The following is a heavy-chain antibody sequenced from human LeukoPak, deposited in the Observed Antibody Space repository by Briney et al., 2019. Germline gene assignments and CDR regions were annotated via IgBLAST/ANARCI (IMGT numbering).Heavy chain of an antibody. J-gene: IGHJ6*03. D-gene: IGHD5-18*01. Sequence: GGSLRLSCAASGFTFSSYAMHWVRQAPGKGLEWVAVISYDGSNKYYADSVKGRFTISRDNSKNTLYLQMNSLRAEDTAVYYCARDSQLWLPFYYYYYMDVWGKGTTVTVSS. CDR3: ARDSQLWLPFYYYYYMDV. CDR1: GFTFSSYA. CDR2: ISYDGSNK. V-gene: IGHV3-30*01.